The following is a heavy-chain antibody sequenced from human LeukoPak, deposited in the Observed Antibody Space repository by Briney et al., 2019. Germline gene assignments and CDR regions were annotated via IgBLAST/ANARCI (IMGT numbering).Heavy chain of an antibody. CDR3: ARALGDDVDWFDP. CDR2: ISSSSSYI. J-gene: IGHJ5*02. D-gene: IGHD3-10*01. Sequence: GGSLRLSCAASGFTFSSYSMNWVRQAPGKGLEWVSSISSSSSYIYYADSVKGQFTISRDNAKNSLYLQMNSLRAEDTAVYYCARALGDDVDWFDPWGQGTLVTVSS. V-gene: IGHV3-21*01. CDR1: GFTFSSYS.